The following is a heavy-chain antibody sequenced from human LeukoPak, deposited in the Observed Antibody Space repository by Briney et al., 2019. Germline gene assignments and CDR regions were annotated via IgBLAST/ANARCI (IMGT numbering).Heavy chain of an antibody. CDR1: GGSISSGGYY. D-gene: IGHD3-10*01. J-gene: IGHJ1*01. CDR3: ARIGSGITMVRGAD. CDR2: IYYSGST. V-gene: IGHV4-31*03. Sequence: SETLSLTCTVSGGSISSGGYYWSWIRQHPGKGLEWIGYIYYSGSTYYNPPLKSRVTISVDTSKNQFSLKLSSVTAADTAVYYCARIGSGITMVRGADWGQGTLVTVSS.